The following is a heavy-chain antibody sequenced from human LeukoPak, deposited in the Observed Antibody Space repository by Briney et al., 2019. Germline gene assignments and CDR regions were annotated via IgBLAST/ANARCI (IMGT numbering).Heavy chain of an antibody. CDR1: GGSITRGTHH. CDR3: ACGRMGDYYMDV. CDR2: DYYGGRN. V-gene: IGHV4-39*07. J-gene: IGHJ6*03. Sequence: SETLSLTCAVSGGSITRGTHHWGWTRQPPGKGREWIGRDYYGGRNYYNPSLKSRVTIPADRSKSQFSLRLTSVTAADTAVYYCACGRMGDYYMDVWGRGTTVTVSS. D-gene: IGHD2-21*01.